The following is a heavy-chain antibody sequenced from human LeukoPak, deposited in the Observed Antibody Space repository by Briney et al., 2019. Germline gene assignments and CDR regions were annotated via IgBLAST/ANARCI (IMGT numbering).Heavy chain of an antibody. J-gene: IGHJ5*02. CDR2: INHSGST. Sequence: PSETLSLTCAVYGGSFSGYYWSWIRQPPGKGLEWIGEINHSGSTNYNPSLKSRVTISVDTSKNQFSLKLSSVTAADTAVYYCARSPLYSSGWYGWFDPWGQGTLVTVSS. V-gene: IGHV4-34*01. CDR3: ARSPLYSSGWYGWFDP. D-gene: IGHD6-19*01. CDR1: GGSFSGYY.